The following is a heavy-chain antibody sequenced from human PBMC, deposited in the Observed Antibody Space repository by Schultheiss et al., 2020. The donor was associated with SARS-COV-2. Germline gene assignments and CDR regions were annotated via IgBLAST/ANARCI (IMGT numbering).Heavy chain of an antibody. CDR2: MIGSGGST. CDR1: GFTFSSYA. D-gene: IGHD1-14*01. J-gene: IGHJ4*02. V-gene: IGHV3-23*01. CDR3: AKGGDEPTADC. Sequence: GGSLRLSCAASGFTFSSYAMSWVRQAPGKGLEWVSAMIGSGGSTYYADFVKGRFTISRDNSKNTLYLQMNSLRAEDTAVYYCAKGGDEPTADCWGQGTLVTVSS.